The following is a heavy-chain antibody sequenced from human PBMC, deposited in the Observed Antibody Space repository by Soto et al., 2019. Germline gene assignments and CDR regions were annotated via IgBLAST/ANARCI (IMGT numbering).Heavy chain of an antibody. V-gene: IGHV4-31*11. CDR1: GASITGADSY. CDR2: IAYSGDT. CDR3: ARDFERSAIGP. J-gene: IGHJ5*02. D-gene: IGHD3-9*01. Sequence: PSETLSLTCAVSGASITGADSYWFSIRKPPGKVLECIGYIAYSGDTYYIPSLRSRVTISPDRSENKYSLTLKSVTAADTAVYFCARDFERSAIGPWGQGTSVTVSS.